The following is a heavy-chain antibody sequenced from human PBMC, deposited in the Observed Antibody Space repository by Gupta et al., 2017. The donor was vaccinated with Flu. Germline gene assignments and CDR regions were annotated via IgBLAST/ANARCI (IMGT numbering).Heavy chain of an antibody. V-gene: IGHV3-48*03. D-gene: IGHD2-8*01. CDR1: GFTFSSYE. CDR2: ISSSGSTI. J-gene: IGHJ5*02. Sequence: EVQLVESGGGLVQPGGSLRLSCPASGFTFSSYEMNWVRQAPGKGLEWVSYISSSGSTIYYADSVKGRFTISRDNAKNSLYLQINSLRAEDTAVYYCARAFPALMVPWGQGTLVTVSS. CDR3: ARAFPALMVP.